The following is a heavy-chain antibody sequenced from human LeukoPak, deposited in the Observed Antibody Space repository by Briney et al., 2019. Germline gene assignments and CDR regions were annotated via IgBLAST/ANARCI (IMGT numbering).Heavy chain of an antibody. Sequence: PSETLSLTCAVYGGSFSGYYWSWIRQPPGKGLEWIGEINHSGSTNYNPSLKSRVTISVDTSKDQFSLKLSSVTAADTAVYYCARGPGVYVWGSYRQPFDYWGQGTLVTVSS. D-gene: IGHD3-16*02. CDR1: GGSFSGYY. CDR2: INHSGST. J-gene: IGHJ4*02. V-gene: IGHV4-34*01. CDR3: ARGPGVYVWGSYRQPFDY.